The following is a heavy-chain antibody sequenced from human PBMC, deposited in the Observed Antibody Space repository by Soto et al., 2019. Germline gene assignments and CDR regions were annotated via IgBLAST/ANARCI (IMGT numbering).Heavy chain of an antibody. J-gene: IGHJ4*02. CDR3: ARRERYSSGWSFDY. D-gene: IGHD6-19*01. V-gene: IGHV4-39*01. CDR2: IYYSGST. Sequence: ASETLSLTCTVSGGSISSSSYYWGWIRQPPGKGLEWIGSIYYSGSTYYNPSLKSRVTISVDTSKNQFSLKLSSVTAADTAVYYCARRERYSSGWSFDYWGQGTLVTVSS. CDR1: GGSISSSSYY.